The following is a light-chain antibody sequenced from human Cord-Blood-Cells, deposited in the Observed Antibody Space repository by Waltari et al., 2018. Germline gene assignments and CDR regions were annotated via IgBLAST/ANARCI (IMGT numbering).Light chain of an antibody. CDR3: AAWDDSLSGWV. CDR1: TPPIGRSY. Sequence: QSVLTQPPSASGTPGPRATIPCSGSTPPIGRSYIYCYQQLPGTAPKLLIYRNNQRPSGVPDRFSGSKSGTSASLAISGLRSEDEADYYCAAWDDSLSGWVFGGGTKLTVL. J-gene: IGLJ3*02. CDR2: RNN. V-gene: IGLV1-47*01.